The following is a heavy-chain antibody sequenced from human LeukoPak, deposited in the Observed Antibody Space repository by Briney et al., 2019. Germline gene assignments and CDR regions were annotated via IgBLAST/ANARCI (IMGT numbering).Heavy chain of an antibody. CDR1: GVSISNSNYY. CDR2: IFYTGRT. J-gene: IGHJ4*02. CDR3: MRHEEEDGYNAKPFDF. Sequence: SETLSLTCTVSGVSISNSNYYWGWVRQPPGKGLEWIGTIFYTGRTYYTPSLMSRVTISVDTSENQFSLRLSYVTAADTAMYFCMRHEEEDGYNAKPFDFWGQGTQVTVSS. D-gene: IGHD5-24*01. V-gene: IGHV4-39*01.